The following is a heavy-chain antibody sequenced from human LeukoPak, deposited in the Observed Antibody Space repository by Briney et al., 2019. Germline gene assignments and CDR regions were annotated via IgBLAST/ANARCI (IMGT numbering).Heavy chain of an antibody. D-gene: IGHD3-10*01. V-gene: IGHV4-4*07. CDR3: ARDSGTTGEVKFDP. J-gene: IGHJ5*02. CDR1: GGSISSYY. Sequence: PSETLSLTCTVSGGSISSYYLSWIRQPAGKGLEWIGRIYSRVTTYNPSLKSRVTMSADTSRNHVSLTLNSVTAADTAVYYCARDSGTTGEVKFDPWGQGTLVTVSP. CDR2: IYSRVT.